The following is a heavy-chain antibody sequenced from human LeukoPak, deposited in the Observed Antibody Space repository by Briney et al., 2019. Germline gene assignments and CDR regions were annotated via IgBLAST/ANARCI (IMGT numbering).Heavy chain of an antibody. Sequence: SVKVSCNASGYTFTIYVINWGRQATGHGLEWLGWMNPNSGNTGYTQRFQGRVAFTRNTSISTASIELSSLRVWETAVYYCARGLLSFMRSDYSNYWDNWFDPWGQGTLVTVSS. D-gene: IGHD4-11*01. J-gene: IGHJ5*02. CDR2: MNPNSGNT. CDR1: GYTFTIYV. V-gene: IGHV1-8*03. CDR3: ARGLLSFMRSDYSNYWDNWFDP.